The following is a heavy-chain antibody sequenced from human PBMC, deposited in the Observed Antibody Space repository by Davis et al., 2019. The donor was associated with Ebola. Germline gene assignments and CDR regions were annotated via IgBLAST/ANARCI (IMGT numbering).Heavy chain of an antibody. D-gene: IGHD3-10*02. CDR2: IYPGDSDT. CDR1: GYSFTSYW. J-gene: IGHJ5*02. CDR3: ARRGSTMFNWFDP. V-gene: IGHV5-51*01. Sequence: GESLKISCKGSGYSFTSYWIGWVRQLPGKGPEWMGIIYPGDSDTRYSPSFQGQVTISADKSISTAYLQWSSLKASDTAMYYCARRGSTMFNWFDPWGQGTLVTVSS.